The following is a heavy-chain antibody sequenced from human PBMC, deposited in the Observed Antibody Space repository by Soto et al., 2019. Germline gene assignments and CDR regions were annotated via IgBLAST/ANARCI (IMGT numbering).Heavy chain of an antibody. CDR1: GGTVSSYA. J-gene: IGHJ4*02. CDR2: FIPIFVSA. D-gene: IGHD3-10*01. V-gene: IGHV1-69*13. Sequence: SVKVSCKASGGTVSSYAITWVRQAPGKGLEWMGVFIPIFVSAHYAPKFQGRITITADESTSTAYMELSGLTSEDTAIYYCARDVSSDTTGFRGYDLWGQGTQVTVSS. CDR3: ARDVSSDTTGFRGYDL.